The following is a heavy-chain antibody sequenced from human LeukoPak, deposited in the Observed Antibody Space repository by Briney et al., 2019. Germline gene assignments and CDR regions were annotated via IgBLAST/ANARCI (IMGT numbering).Heavy chain of an antibody. D-gene: IGHD6-19*01. CDR3: ARAAGLSLHIAVADTWWFDP. J-gene: IGHJ5*02. CDR1: GYTFTGYY. CDR2: INPNSGGT. Sequence: AASVKVSCKASGYTFTGYYMHWVRQAPGQGLEWMGWINPNSGGTNYAQKFQGRVTMTRDTSISTAYMELSRLRSDDTAVYYCARAAGLSLHIAVADTWWFDPWGQGTLVTVSS. V-gene: IGHV1-2*02.